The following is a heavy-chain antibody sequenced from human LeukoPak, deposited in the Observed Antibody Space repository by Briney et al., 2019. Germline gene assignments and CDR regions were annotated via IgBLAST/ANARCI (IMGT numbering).Heavy chain of an antibody. Sequence: ASVKVSCKASGYTFTCYYMHWVRQAPGQGLEWMGWINPNSGGTNYAQKFQGRVTMTRDTSISTAYMELSRLRSDDTAVYYCARDILDLRFLEWSYGMDVWGQGTTVTVSS. D-gene: IGHD3-3*01. J-gene: IGHJ6*02. V-gene: IGHV1-2*02. CDR2: INPNSGGT. CDR3: ARDILDLRFLEWSYGMDV. CDR1: GYTFTCYY.